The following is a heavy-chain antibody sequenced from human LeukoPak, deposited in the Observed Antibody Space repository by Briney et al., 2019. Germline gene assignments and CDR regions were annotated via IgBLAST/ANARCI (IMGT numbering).Heavy chain of an antibody. Sequence: SETLSLTCTVSGYSISSDYYWGWIRQPPGKGLEWIGSIHHSGRTYYNPSLKGRVTISVDTSKNQFSLKLSSVTAADTAVYYCARDHLANLASRLFDPWGQGTLVTVSS. CDR2: IHHSGRT. D-gene: IGHD3-3*01. CDR3: ARDHLANLASRLFDP. CDR1: GYSISSDYY. J-gene: IGHJ5*02. V-gene: IGHV4-38-2*02.